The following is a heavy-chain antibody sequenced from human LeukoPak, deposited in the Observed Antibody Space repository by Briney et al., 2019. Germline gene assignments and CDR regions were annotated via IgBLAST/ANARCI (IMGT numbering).Heavy chain of an antibody. CDR1: GASISSYY. CDR2: IYTSGKT. CDR3: ARGSSGFARGFGAAFDI. J-gene: IGHJ3*02. Sequence: SETLSLTCSVSGASISSYYWAWIRQPAGKGLEWIGHIYTSGKTNYNPSLKSRVTLSIDSSKNQFSLKLTSVTAADTAVYYCARGSSGFARGFGAAFDIWGQGTMVTVSS. V-gene: IGHV4-4*07. D-gene: IGHD3-22*01.